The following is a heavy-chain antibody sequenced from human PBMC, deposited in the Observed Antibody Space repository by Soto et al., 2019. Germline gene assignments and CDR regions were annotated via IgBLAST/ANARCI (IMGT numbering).Heavy chain of an antibody. Sequence: EVQLLESGGGLVQPGGSLRLSCAASGFTFSSYAMSWVRQAPGKGLEWVSAISGSGGSTYYAYSVKGRFTISRDNSQNPLYLQMNSMRAEDTAVYHCAKDDPWLRKFDYWGQGTLVTVS. CDR2: ISGSGGST. CDR1: GFTFSSYA. CDR3: AKDDPWLRKFDY. V-gene: IGHV3-23*01. D-gene: IGHD6-19*01. J-gene: IGHJ4*02.